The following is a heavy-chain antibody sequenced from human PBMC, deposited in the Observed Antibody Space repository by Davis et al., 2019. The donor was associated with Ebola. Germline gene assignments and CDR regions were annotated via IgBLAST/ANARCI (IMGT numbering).Heavy chain of an antibody. Sequence: PGGSLRLSCAASGFIFSNYAMHWVRQAPGKGLEWVAMIKQDGSGTHYVDSVRGRFTISADNAKNSLYLQMNSLRAEDTALYYCARMRYFGDWYYFDYWGQGTLVNVS. CDR1: GFIFSNYA. V-gene: IGHV3-7*01. D-gene: IGHD4-17*01. J-gene: IGHJ4*02. CDR2: IKQDGSGT. CDR3: ARMRYFGDWYYFDY.